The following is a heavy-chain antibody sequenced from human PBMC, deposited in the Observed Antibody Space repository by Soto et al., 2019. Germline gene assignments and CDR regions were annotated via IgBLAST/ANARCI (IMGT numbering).Heavy chain of an antibody. V-gene: IGHV3-23*01. CDR3: AKDLIQLWSKADY. CDR2: ISGSGGST. J-gene: IGHJ4*02. D-gene: IGHD5-18*01. Sequence: GESLLLSCASSGFTFSSYAMSWVRPVPGKGLEWVSAISGSGGSTYYADSVKGRFTISRDNSKNTLYLQMNSLRAEDTAVYYCAKDLIQLWSKADYWGQGTLVTVSS. CDR1: GFTFSSYA.